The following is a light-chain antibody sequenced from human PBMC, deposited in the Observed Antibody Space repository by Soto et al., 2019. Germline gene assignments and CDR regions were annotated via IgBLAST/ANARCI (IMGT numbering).Light chain of an antibody. J-gene: IGKJ2*01. CDR2: GAS. Sequence: EIVLTQSPGTLSLSPGERATLSCRASQSVSSSYLAWYQQKPGQAPRLLIYGASSRATGIPDRFSGSGSGTDFTLTISSLQPEDFATYYCQQSYSTPYTFGQGTKVEIK. CDR3: QQSYSTPYT. V-gene: IGKV3-20*01. CDR1: QSVSSSY.